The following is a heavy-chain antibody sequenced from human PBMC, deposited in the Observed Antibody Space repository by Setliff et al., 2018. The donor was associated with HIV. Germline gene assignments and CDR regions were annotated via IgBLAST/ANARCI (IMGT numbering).Heavy chain of an antibody. J-gene: IGHJ4*02. CDR1: GYSISSGYY. V-gene: IGHV4-38-2*02. CDR2: IYHSGST. D-gene: IGHD6-13*01. Sequence: PSETLSLTCTVSGYSISSGYYWGWIRQPPGKGLEWIGSIYHSGSTYYNPSLKSRVTISVDTSKNQFSLKLSSVTAADTAVYHCARVQTGIAAAGKENYFDYWGQGTLVTVSS. CDR3: ARVQTGIAAAGKENYFDY.